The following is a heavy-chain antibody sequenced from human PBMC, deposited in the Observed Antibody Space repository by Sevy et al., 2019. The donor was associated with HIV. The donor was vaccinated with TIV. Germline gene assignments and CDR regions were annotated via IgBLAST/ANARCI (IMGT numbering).Heavy chain of an antibody. V-gene: IGHV3-23*01. CDR1: GFTFSSYA. J-gene: IGHJ4*02. CDR2: ISGSGGST. CDR3: GGGGYGSGSPTYFDY. D-gene: IGHD3-10*01. Sequence: GGSLRLSCAASGFTFSSYAMSWVRQAPGKGLEWVSAISGSGGSTYYADSVKGRFTISRDNSKNTLYLQMNSLRAEDTAVYYCGGGGYGSGSPTYFDYWGQGTLVTVSS.